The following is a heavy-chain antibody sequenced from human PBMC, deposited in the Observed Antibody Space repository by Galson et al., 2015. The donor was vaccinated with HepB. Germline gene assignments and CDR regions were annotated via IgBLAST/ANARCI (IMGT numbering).Heavy chain of an antibody. CDR2: ISSSSSYI. J-gene: IGHJ4*02. CDR1: GFTFSSYS. D-gene: IGHD6-19*01. CDR3: ARDHGGAVAGTYLGY. V-gene: IGHV3-21*01. Sequence: SLRLSCAASGFTFSSYSMNWVRQAPGKGLEWVSSISSSSSYIYYADSVKGRFTISRDNAKNSLYLQMNSLRAEDTAVYYCARDHGGAVAGTYLGYWGQGTLVTVSS.